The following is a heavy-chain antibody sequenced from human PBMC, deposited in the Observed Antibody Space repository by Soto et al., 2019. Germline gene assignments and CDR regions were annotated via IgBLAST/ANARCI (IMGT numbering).Heavy chain of an antibody. CDR1: GFTFSSYW. J-gene: IGHJ5*02. V-gene: IGHV3-74*01. CDR2: INSDGSST. D-gene: IGHD5-18*01. CDR3: ARGGRGDSYENWFDP. Sequence: EVQLVESGGGLVQPGGSLRLSCAASGFTFSSYWMHWVRQAPGKGLVWVSRINSDGSSTSYADSVKGRFTISRDNAKNTLYLQMNSMRGEDTAVYYCARGGRGDSYENWFDPWGQGTLVTVSS.